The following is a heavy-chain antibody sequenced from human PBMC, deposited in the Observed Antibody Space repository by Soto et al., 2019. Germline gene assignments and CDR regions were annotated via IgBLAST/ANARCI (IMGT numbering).Heavy chain of an antibody. J-gene: IGHJ3*02. V-gene: IGHV1-18*04. CDR2: ISAYNGNT. CDR3: ARDAPYYYDSSAPAGAFDI. Sequence: ASVKVSCKASGYTFTSYGISCVRQAPGQVLEWMGWISAYNGNTNYAQKLQGRVTMTTDTSTSTAYMELRSLRSDDTAVYYCARDAPYYYDSSAPAGAFDIWGQGTMVTVSS. CDR1: GYTFTSYG. D-gene: IGHD3-22*01.